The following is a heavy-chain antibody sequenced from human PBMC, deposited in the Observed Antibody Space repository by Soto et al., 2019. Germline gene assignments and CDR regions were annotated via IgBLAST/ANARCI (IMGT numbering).Heavy chain of an antibody. D-gene: IGHD2-21*02. CDR2: ISFDGSNK. CDR3: AREVGTFYYHYGMDV. V-gene: IGHV3-30-3*01. J-gene: IGHJ6*02. Sequence: GSLRLSCAASGFTFSSYAMHWVRQAPGKGLEWVTVISFDGSNKYYADSVKGRFTISRDNSKNTLYLQMNSLRAEDTAVYYCAREVGTFYYHYGMDVWGQGTTVTVSS. CDR1: GFTFSSYA.